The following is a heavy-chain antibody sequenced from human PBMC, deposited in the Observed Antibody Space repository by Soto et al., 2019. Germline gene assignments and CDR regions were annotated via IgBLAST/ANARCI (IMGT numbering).Heavy chain of an antibody. CDR1: GGTFSNYG. V-gene: IGHV1-69*01. D-gene: IGHD3-22*01. Sequence: QVQLVQSGAEVKKPGSSVKVSCKASGGTFSNYGISWVRQAPGQGPEWLGGIIPLFGTANYAQRFQGRVTITADESTSTAYMELRSLRSEDTAVYYCARPRSYYYDSSAERAFDIWGQGTMVTVSS. J-gene: IGHJ3*02. CDR2: IIPLFGTA. CDR3: ARPRSYYYDSSAERAFDI.